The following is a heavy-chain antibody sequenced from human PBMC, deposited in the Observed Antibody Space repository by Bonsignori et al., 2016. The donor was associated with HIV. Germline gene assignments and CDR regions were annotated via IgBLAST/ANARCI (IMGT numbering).Heavy chain of an antibody. D-gene: IGHD3-22*01. CDR2: IYYSGST. V-gene: IGHV4-39*01. Sequence: QVQLQESGPGLVRPSETLSLTCTVSGGSINSIDYYWGWIRQPPGKGLEWIGSIYYSGSTYYSPSLKSRVTISIDTSKNQFSLKLGSVTAADTAVYYCARRGSRSGYSLGHDSWGQGTLVTVSS. CDR1: GGSINSIDYY. J-gene: IGHJ4*02. CDR3: ARRGSRSGYSLGHDS.